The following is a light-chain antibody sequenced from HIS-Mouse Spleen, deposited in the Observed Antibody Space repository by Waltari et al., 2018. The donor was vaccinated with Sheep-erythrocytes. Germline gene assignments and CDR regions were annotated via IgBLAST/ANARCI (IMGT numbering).Light chain of an antibody. J-gene: IGLJ3*02. CDR1: SSDVGGYNY. Sequence: QSALTQPPSASGSPGQSVTISCTGTSSDVGGYNYVSWYQQHPGKAPKLMIYEVSSRPSGVPVRFSGSKSGNTASLPVSGLQAEDEADYYCSSYAGSNNWVFGGGTKLTVL. V-gene: IGLV2-8*01. CDR3: SSYAGSNNWV. CDR2: EVS.